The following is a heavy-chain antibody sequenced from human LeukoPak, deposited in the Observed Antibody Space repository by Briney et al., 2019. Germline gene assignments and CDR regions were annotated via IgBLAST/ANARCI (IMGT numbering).Heavy chain of an antibody. J-gene: IGHJ6*02. V-gene: IGHV4-39*01. D-gene: IGHD4-23*01. Sequence: SETLSLTCTVSGGSISSSSYYWGWIRQPPGKGLEWIGSIYYSGSTYYNPSLKSRVTISVDTSKNQFSLKLSSVTAADTAVYYCARLLPTVVTRYYYYYGMDVWGQGTTVTVSS. CDR3: ARLLPTVVTRYYYYYGMDV. CDR2: IYYSGST. CDR1: GGSISSSSYY.